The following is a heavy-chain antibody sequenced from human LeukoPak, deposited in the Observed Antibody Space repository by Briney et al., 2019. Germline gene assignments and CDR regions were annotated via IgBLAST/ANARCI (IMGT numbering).Heavy chain of an antibody. Sequence: SETLSLTCTVSGGSISSYYWTWIRQPPGKGLEWIGYIFYSGSTNYNPSLKSRVTLSVDTSKNQFSLKLGSVTAADTAVYYCARQPYMLGAYYFDYWGQGTLVTVSS. CDR2: IFYSGST. CDR3: ARQPYMLGAYYFDY. D-gene: IGHD1-26*01. V-gene: IGHV4-59*08. CDR1: GGSISSYY. J-gene: IGHJ4*02.